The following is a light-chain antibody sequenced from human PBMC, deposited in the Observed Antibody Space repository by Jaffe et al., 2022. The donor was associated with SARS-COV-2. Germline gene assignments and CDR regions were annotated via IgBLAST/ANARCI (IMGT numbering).Light chain of an antibody. V-gene: IGKV3-20*01. CDR1: QTVISNF. CDR3: QQYGDSYT. J-gene: IGKJ2*01. CDR2: GAS. Sequence: EVVLTQSPGTLSLSPGERVTLSCRASQTVISNFLAWYQQKPGQAPRLLIYGASNRATGIPDRFSGGGSGTDFTLTISRLEPEDFAVYHCQQYGDSYTFGQGTKLEIK.